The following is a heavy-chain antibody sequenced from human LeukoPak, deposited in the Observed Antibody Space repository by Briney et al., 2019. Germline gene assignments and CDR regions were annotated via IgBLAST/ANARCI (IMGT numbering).Heavy chain of an antibody. CDR2: INPNSGGT. CDR3: AKQKEAENPTPIDY. D-gene: IGHD1-14*01. V-gene: IGHV1-2*02. Sequence: ASVKVSCKASGYTFTGYYMHWVRQAPGQGLEWMGWINPNSGGTNYAQKFQGRVTMTRDTSISTAYMELSRLRTEDTALYYCAKQKEAENPTPIDYWGQGTLVTVSS. CDR1: GYTFTGYY. J-gene: IGHJ4*02.